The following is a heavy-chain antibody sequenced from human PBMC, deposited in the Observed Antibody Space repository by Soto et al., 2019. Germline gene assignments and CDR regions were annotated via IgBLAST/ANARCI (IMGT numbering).Heavy chain of an antibody. D-gene: IGHD6-6*01. V-gene: IGHV3-30-3*01. CDR1: GFTFSSYA. Sequence: PGGSLRLSCAASGFTFSSYAMHWVRQAPGKGLEWVAVISYDGSNKYYADSVKGRFTISRDNSKNTLYLQMNSLRAEDTAVYYCARDQGSSFNYCYYGMDVWGQGTTVTVSS. CDR3: ARDQGSSFNYCYYGMDV. J-gene: IGHJ6*02. CDR2: ISYDGSNK.